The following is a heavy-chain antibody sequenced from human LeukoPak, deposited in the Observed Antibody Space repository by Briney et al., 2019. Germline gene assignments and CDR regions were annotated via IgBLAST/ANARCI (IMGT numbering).Heavy chain of an antibody. Sequence: GGSLRLSCAASGFTFSSYAMNWVRQTPGKGLEWVSAISDSSDNTYYADSVKGRFTISRDNSKNTLYLQMNSLRAEDTAVYYCATPIVEVPAAPENYMDVWGKGTTVTVSS. CDR1: GFTFSSYA. D-gene: IGHD2-2*01. V-gene: IGHV3-23*01. J-gene: IGHJ6*03. CDR3: ATPIVEVPAAPENYMDV. CDR2: ISDSSDNT.